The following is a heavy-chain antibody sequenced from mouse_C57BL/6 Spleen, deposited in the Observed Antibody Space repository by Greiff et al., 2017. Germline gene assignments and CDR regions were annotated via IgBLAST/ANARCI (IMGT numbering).Heavy chain of an antibody. CDR2: IYPGNSDT. Sequence: EAKLQESGTVLARPGASVKMSCKTSGYTFTSYWMHWVKQRPGQGLEWIGAIYPGNSDTSYNQKFKGKAKLTAVTSASTAYMELSSLTNEDSAVYYCTRERLYDYDYYFDYWGQGTTLTVSS. CDR1: GYTFTSYW. D-gene: IGHD2-4*01. CDR3: TRERLYDYDYYFDY. V-gene: IGHV1-5*01. J-gene: IGHJ2*01.